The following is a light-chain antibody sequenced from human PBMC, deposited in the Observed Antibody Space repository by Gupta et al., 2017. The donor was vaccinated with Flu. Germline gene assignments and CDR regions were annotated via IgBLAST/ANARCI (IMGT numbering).Light chain of an antibody. CDR3: QVWDSSREQQV. V-gene: IGLV3-21*02. J-gene: IGLJ2*01. Sequence: GGDNTGINTVRWYQEEPGHAPVLFVYDDTYPAAGIPERLAGSNSGNTATLTISRVEDGDEADYYCQVWDSSREQQVFGGWAKLTVL. CDR1: NTGINT. CDR2: DDT.